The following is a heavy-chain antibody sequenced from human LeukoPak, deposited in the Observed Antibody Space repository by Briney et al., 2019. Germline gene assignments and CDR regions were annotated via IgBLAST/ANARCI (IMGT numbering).Heavy chain of an antibody. Sequence: ASVKVSCKASGYTFTSYGISWVRQAPGQGLEWMGWISAYNGNTNYAQKLQGRVTMTADTSTSTAYMELRSLRSDDTAVYYCARVHAHSSWYYYNLEPFDYWGQGTLVTVSS. J-gene: IGHJ4*02. CDR1: GYTFTSYG. D-gene: IGHD6-13*01. CDR2: ISAYNGNT. V-gene: IGHV1-18*01. CDR3: ARVHAHSSWYYYNLEPFDY.